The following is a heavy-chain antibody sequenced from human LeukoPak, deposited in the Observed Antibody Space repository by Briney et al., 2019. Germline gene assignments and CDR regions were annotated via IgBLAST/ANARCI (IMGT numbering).Heavy chain of an antibody. CDR2: INSDGSDT. D-gene: IGHD5-12*01. V-gene: IGHV3-74*01. CDR1: GFTFSSYR. CDR3: TRGSATSAFDI. Sequence: PGGSLRLSCAASGFTFSSYRMHWVRQAPGKGLVWVSRINSDGSDTTCADSVKGRFTISRDNAKNTLYLQMNSLRAEDTAVYYCTRGSATSAFDIWGQGTMVTVSS. J-gene: IGHJ3*02.